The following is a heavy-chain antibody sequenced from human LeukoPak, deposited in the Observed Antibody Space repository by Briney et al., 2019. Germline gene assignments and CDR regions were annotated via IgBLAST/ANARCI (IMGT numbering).Heavy chain of an antibody. V-gene: IGHV4-31*03. Sequence: PSETLSLTCTVSGGSISSGGYSWSWIRQHPGKGLEWIGYIYYSGSTYYNPSLKSRVTISVDTSKNQFSLKLSSVTAADTAVYYCARGRSGGSGSYYTYYFDYWGQGTLVTVSS. J-gene: IGHJ4*02. CDR2: IYYSGST. CDR1: GGSISSGGYS. D-gene: IGHD3-10*01. CDR3: ARGRSGGSGSYYTYYFDY.